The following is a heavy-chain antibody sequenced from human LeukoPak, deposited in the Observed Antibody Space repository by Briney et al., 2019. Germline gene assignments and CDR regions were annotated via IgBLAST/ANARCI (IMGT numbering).Heavy chain of an antibody. Sequence: GGTLRLSCAASGFTFSSYGMSWVRQAPGKGLEWVSAISGSGGSTYYADSVKGRFTISRDNSKNTLYLQMNSLRAEDTAVYYCAKGYYYDSSGYYPISVFDYWGQGTLVTVSS. CDR3: AKGYYYDSSGYYPISVFDY. D-gene: IGHD3-22*01. CDR2: ISGSGGST. CDR1: GFTFSSYG. J-gene: IGHJ4*02. V-gene: IGHV3-23*01.